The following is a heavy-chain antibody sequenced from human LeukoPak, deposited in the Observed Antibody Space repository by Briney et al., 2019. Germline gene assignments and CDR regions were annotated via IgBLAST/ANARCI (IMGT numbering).Heavy chain of an antibody. Sequence: PGGSLRLSRAASGFTFSSYDMHWVRQATGKGLEWVSAIGTAGDTYYPGSVKGRFTISRENAKNSLYLQMNSLRAGDTAVYYCARGREIAARPFAFDIWGQGTMVTVSS. CDR3: ARGREIAARPFAFDI. V-gene: IGHV3-13*01. D-gene: IGHD6-6*01. J-gene: IGHJ3*02. CDR2: IGTAGDT. CDR1: GFTFSSYD.